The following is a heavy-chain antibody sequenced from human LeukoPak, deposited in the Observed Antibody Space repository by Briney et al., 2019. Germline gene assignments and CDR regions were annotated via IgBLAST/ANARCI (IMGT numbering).Heavy chain of an antibody. J-gene: IGHJ4*02. D-gene: IGHD3-3*01. CDR1: GFTFSTFW. CDR2: IKNDGSEQ. V-gene: IGHV3-7*04. Sequence: PGGSLRLSCAGSGFTFSTFWMNWVRQAPGKGLEWVANIKNDGSEQNYVASVKGRFTISRDNAKNSLYLQMDSLRVEDTAAYHCARERRSSYWGQGTLVTVSS. CDR3: ARERRSSY.